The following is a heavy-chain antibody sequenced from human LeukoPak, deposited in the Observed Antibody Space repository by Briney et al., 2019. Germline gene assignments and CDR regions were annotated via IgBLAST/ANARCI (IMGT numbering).Heavy chain of an antibody. Sequence: AGGSLRLSCAASGFTFSSYGMHWVRQAPGKGLEWVAVISYDGSNKYYADSVKGRFTISRDNSKNTLYLQMNSLRAEDTAVYYCAKDRGESNGPILYELGYWGQGTLVTVSS. J-gene: IGHJ4*02. CDR3: AKDRGESNGPILYELGY. V-gene: IGHV3-30*18. D-gene: IGHD2-8*01. CDR1: GFTFSSYG. CDR2: ISYDGSNK.